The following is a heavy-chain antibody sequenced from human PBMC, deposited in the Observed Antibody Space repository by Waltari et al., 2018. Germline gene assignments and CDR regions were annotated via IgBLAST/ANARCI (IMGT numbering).Heavy chain of an antibody. CDR2: ITVADDT. Sequence: EVQLLESGGGLVQPGGSLRLSCAASGFTFSNFPINWVRLAPGTGLEGVSAITVADDTYYADSLRGRFTISRDSSKDTVHLQINGRRVEDTAVYYCATPFYNWDDPLHSWGQGTQVTVSS. CDR1: GFTFSNFP. J-gene: IGHJ4*02. D-gene: IGHD1-20*01. V-gene: IGHV3-23*01. CDR3: ATPFYNWDDPLHS.